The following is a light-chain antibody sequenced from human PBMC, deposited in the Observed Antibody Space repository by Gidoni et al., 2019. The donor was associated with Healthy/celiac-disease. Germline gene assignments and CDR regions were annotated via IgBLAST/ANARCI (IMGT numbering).Light chain of an antibody. CDR2: DAS. CDR3: QQRSNWLT. J-gene: IGKJ4*01. CDR1: QSVSSY. Sequence: EIVLTQSPATLSLSPGERATLSCRASQSVSSYLGWYQQKPGQAPRLLIYDASNRATGIPARFSGSGSGTDFTLTISSLEHEDFAVYCCQQRSNWLTFGGGTKVEIK. V-gene: IGKV3-11*01.